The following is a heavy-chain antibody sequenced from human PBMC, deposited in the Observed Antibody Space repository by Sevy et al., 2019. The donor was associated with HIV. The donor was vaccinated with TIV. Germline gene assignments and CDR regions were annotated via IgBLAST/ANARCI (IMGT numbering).Heavy chain of an antibody. CDR2: IYTSGST. Sequence: SETLSLTCTVSGGSISSGSYYWSWIRQPAGKELEWIGRIYTSGSTTYNPSLKSRVIMSLDTSKNQFSLKLNSVTAADTAVYYCARAQGATVTTSFSFDYWGQGMLVTVSS. D-gene: IGHD4-17*01. V-gene: IGHV4-61*02. CDR3: ARAQGATVTTSFSFDY. J-gene: IGHJ4*02. CDR1: GGSISSGSYY.